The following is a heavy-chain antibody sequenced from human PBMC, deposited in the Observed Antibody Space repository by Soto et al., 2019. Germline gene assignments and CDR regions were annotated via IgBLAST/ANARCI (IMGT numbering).Heavy chain of an antibody. CDR3: AKDSGAFWSGYYSPNYYYYYGMDV. D-gene: IGHD3-3*01. V-gene: IGHV3-9*01. CDR2: ISWNSGSI. Sequence: GGSLRLSCAASGFTFDDYAMHWVRQAPGKGLEWVSGISWNSGSIGYADSVKGRFTISRDNAKNSLYLQMNSLRAEDTALYYCAKDSGAFWSGYYSPNYYYYYGMDVWGQGTTVTVSS. J-gene: IGHJ6*02. CDR1: GFTFDDYA.